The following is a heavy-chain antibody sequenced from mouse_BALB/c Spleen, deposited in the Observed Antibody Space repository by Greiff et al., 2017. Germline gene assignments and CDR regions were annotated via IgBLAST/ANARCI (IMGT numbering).Heavy chain of an antibody. V-gene: IGHV5-6-4*01. CDR3: TRGGGDPNYFDY. J-gene: IGHJ2*01. CDR1: GFTFSSYT. CDR2: ISSGGSYT. Sequence: DVMLVESGGGLVKPGGSLKLSCAASGFTFSSYTMSWVRQTPEKRLEWVATISSGGSYTYYPDSVKGRFTIARDNAKNTLYLQMSSLKSEDTAMYYCTRGGGDPNYFDYWGQGTTLTVSS.